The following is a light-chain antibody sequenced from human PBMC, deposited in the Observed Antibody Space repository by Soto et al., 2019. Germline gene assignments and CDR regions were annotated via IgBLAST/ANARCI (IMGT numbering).Light chain of an antibody. V-gene: IGKV3-20*01. CDR3: QQYGNSPLT. CDR2: GAS. J-gene: IGKJ1*01. CDR1: QSVSSSY. Sequence: EIVLTQSPGTLYLSPGERATLSCRASQSVSSSYLAWYQQKPGQAPRLLIYGASSRATGIPDRFSGSGSGTDLTLTISRLEPEDFAVYYCQQYGNSPLTFGQGTKVEIK.